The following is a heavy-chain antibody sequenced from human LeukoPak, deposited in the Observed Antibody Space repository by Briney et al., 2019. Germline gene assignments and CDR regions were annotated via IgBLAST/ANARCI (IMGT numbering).Heavy chain of an antibody. D-gene: IGHD1-26*01. CDR3: VREGRAVILGMNAFDI. J-gene: IGHJ3*02. CDR1: GLTVCSNY. Sequence: SGGSLRLSCVASGLTVCSNYMTWVRQAPGKGLEWASVVYTAGSTYYADSVKGPFTISSDNSQNPVYLQMTSLRVEDTAVYDCVREGRAVILGMNAFDIWGQGTMVTVSS. CDR2: VYTAGST. V-gene: IGHV3-53*01.